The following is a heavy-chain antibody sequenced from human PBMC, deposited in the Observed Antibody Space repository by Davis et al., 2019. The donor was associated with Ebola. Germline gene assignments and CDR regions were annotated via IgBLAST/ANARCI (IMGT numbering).Heavy chain of an antibody. Sequence: GESLKISCAASKFTFDSYSMSWVRQAPGKGLEWVSYISSSSAAIFYADSVTGRFTISRDNAKNSVYLQMNSLRDEDTAVYYCARWVSGLMSSQPIDYWGQGTLVTVSS. V-gene: IGHV3-48*02. CDR2: ISSSSAAI. D-gene: IGHD2-8*01. CDR1: KFTFDSYS. CDR3: ARWVSGLMSSQPIDY. J-gene: IGHJ4*02.